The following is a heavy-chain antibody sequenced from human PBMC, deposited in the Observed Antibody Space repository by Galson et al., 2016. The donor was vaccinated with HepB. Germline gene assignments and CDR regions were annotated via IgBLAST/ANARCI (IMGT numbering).Heavy chain of an antibody. Sequence: TLSLTCTVSGGSISSGSYYWSWIRQPAGKGLEWIGRIYVSGSTNYNPSLESRVTISLDTSKNQFSLKLNSVTAADTAVYFCARDNARGSWYYFDYWGQGTLVTVSS. J-gene: IGHJ4*02. V-gene: IGHV4-61*02. CDR2: IYVSGST. CDR3: ARDNARGSWYYFDY. D-gene: IGHD6-13*01. CDR1: GGSISSGSYY.